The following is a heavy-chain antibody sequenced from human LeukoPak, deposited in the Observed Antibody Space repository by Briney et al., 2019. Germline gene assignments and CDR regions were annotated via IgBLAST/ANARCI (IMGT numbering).Heavy chain of an antibody. CDR3: AKDPTHYRVWDDYDSTVLSY. Sequence: LTGGSLRLSCAASGFTFCSYGMHWVRQAPGKGLEWAAFIRYDGSNKYYADSVKGRFTISRDNSKNTLYLQMNSLRAADTAVYYCAKDPTHYRVWDDYDSTVLSYWGQGTLVTISS. CDR1: GFTFCSYG. D-gene: IGHD3-22*01. J-gene: IGHJ4*02. V-gene: IGHV3-30*02. CDR2: IRYDGSNK.